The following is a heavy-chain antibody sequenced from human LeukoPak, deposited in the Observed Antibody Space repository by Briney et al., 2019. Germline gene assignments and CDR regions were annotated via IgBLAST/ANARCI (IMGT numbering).Heavy chain of an antibody. V-gene: IGHV3-23*01. Sequence: GGSLRLSCAASGFTFNSYAMSWVRQAPGKGLEWVSAISAGGGTTYYADSVKGRFTISRDNSENTLFLQMNSLRAEDMAVYYCAKEPREYCSSTSCPNWFDLWGQGTLVTVSS. CDR1: GFTFNSYA. CDR3: AKEPREYCSSTSCPNWFDL. D-gene: IGHD2-2*01. J-gene: IGHJ5*02. CDR2: ISAGGGTT.